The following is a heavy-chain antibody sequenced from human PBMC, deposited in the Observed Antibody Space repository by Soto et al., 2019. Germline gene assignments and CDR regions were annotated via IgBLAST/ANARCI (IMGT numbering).Heavy chain of an antibody. CDR3: RVGATVA. J-gene: IGHJ5*02. Sequence: GGSLRLSCAASGFTFSNAWMSRVRQAPGKGLEWVGRIKSKTDGGTTDYAAPVKCRFTISRDDSKNTLYLQMNSLKTEDTAVYHCRVGATVAWGQGTLVTVSS. CDR2: IKSKTDGGTT. CDR1: GFTFSNAW. V-gene: IGHV3-15*01. D-gene: IGHD1-26*01.